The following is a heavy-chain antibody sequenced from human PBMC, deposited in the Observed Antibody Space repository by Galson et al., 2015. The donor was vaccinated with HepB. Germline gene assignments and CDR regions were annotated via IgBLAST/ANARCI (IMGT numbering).Heavy chain of an antibody. D-gene: IGHD2-2*01. Sequence: SETLSLTCTVSGGSISSYYWSWIRQPPGKGLEWIGYIYYSGSTNYNPSLKSRVTISVDTSKKQFSLKLSSVTAADTAVYYCARDRCTSCYGGYYYYGMDVWGQGTPVTVSS. V-gene: IGHV4-59*01. J-gene: IGHJ6*02. CDR2: IYYSGST. CDR1: GGSISSYY. CDR3: ARDRCTSCYGGYYYYGMDV.